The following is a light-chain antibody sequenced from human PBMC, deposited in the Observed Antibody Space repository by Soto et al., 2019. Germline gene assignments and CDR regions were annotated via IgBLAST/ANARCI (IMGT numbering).Light chain of an antibody. CDR3: QKYDNSPLT. CDR2: GAS. CDR1: QSVSSSF. J-gene: IGKJ4*01. V-gene: IGKV3-20*01. Sequence: EIVLTQSPGTLSLSPGERATLSCRASQSVSSSFLAWYQQKTGQAPRLLIYGASSRATGIPDRFSGSGSGTDFTLTISSLEPEDFAVYYCQKYDNSPLTFGGGTKVEIK.